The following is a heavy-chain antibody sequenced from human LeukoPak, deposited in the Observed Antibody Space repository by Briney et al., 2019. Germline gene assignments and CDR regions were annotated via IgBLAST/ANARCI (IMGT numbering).Heavy chain of an antibody. CDR3: ARTTEGYAGGPGYSYYYYMDV. D-gene: IGHD5-12*01. V-gene: IGHV4-59*01. CDR2: NSGTT. J-gene: IGHJ6*03. CDR1: GGSISSYY. Sequence: SETLSLTCTVSGGSISSYYWSWIRQPPGKGLEWIGYNSGTTHYNPSLKSRVTISVDTSNNQVSLKLRSVTAADTAVYYCARTTEGYAGGPGYSYYYYMDVWGKGTTVTISS.